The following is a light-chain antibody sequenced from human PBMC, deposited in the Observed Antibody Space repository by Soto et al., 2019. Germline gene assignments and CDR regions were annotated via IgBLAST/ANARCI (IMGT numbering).Light chain of an antibody. CDR2: EVR. J-gene: IGLJ2*01. Sequence: QSALTQPASVSGSPGQSITISCTGTSSDVGDYNYVSWYQQHPGKAPKLMIYEVRNRPSGVSNRFSGSKSGNTASLTISGLQAEDEADYYCSSYTSSDTVVFGGGTKLTV. CDR1: SSDVGDYNY. CDR3: SSYTSSDTVV. V-gene: IGLV2-14*01.